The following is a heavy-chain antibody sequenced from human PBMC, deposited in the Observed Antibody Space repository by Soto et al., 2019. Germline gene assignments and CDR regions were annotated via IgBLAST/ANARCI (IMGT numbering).Heavy chain of an antibody. CDR3: AREVYDSSGYFWFDP. CDR2: IYYSGST. D-gene: IGHD3-22*01. J-gene: IGHJ5*02. CDR1: GGSISSYY. Sequence: KASETLSLTCTVSGGSISSYYWSWIRQPPGKGLEWIGYIYYSGSTNYNPSLKSRVTISVDTSKNQFSLKLSSVTAADTAVYYCAREVYDSSGYFWFDPWGQGTLVTVSS. V-gene: IGHV4-59*01.